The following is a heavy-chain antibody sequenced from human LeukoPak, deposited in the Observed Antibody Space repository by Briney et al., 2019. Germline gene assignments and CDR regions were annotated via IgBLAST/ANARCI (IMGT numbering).Heavy chain of an antibody. Sequence: GASVKVSCKASGGTFSSYAISWVRQAPGQGLEWMGRIIPILGIANYAQKFQGRVTITADKSTSTAYMELSSLRSEDTAVYYCARDHWNGHIDYWGQGTLVTVSS. J-gene: IGHJ4*02. CDR1: GGTFSSYA. CDR3: ARDHWNGHIDY. CDR2: IIPILGIA. V-gene: IGHV1-69*04. D-gene: IGHD1-1*01.